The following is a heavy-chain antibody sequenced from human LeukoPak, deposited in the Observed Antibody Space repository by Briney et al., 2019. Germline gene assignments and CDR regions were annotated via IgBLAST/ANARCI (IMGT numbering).Heavy chain of an antibody. CDR2: IKQDGSEK. D-gene: IGHD3-3*01. CDR1: GFTFSSYW. J-gene: IGHJ5*02. Sequence: GGSLRLSCAASGFTFSSYWMSWVRQAPGKGLEWVANIKQDGSEKYYVDSVKGRFTISRDNAKNSLYLQMNSLRAEDTAVYYCARDRGRYDFWSGYYKDNWFDPWGQGTLVTVSS. CDR3: ARDRGRYDFWSGYYKDNWFDP. V-gene: IGHV3-7*01.